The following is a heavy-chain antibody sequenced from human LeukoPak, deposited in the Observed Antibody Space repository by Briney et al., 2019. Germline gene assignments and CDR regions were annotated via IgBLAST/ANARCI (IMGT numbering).Heavy chain of an antibody. J-gene: IGHJ6*03. D-gene: IGHD6-13*01. Sequence: SETLSLTCTVSGGSISSYYWSWIRQPAGKGLEWIGRIYTSGSTNYNPSLKSRVTISVDTSKNQFSLKLSSVTAADTAVYYCARRRGYSSSWYRYYYYMDVWGKGTTVTISS. CDR3: ARRRGYSSSWYRYYYYMDV. V-gene: IGHV4-4*07. CDR1: GGSISSYY. CDR2: IYTSGST.